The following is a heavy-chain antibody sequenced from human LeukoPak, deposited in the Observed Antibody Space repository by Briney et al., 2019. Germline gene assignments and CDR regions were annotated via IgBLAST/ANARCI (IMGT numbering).Heavy chain of an antibody. Sequence: GASVKVSCKASGYTFTGYYMHWVRQAPGQGLEWMGWINPNRGGTNYAQKFQGRVTMTRDTSISTAYMELSRLRSDDTAVYYCARDRHDYSNYGGSDYWGQGTLVTVSS. CDR2: INPNRGGT. J-gene: IGHJ4*02. CDR3: ARDRHDYSNYGGSDY. V-gene: IGHV1-2*02. D-gene: IGHD4-11*01. CDR1: GYTFTGYY.